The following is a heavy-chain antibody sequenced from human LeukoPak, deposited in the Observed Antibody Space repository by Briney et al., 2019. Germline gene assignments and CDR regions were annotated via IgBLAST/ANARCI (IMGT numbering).Heavy chain of an antibody. V-gene: IGHV5-51*01. CDR2: IYPGGSDT. D-gene: IGHD1-26*01. J-gene: IGHJ4*02. Sequence: LGESLKISCTGSGCTFTSYWIGWVRQMPGKGLEWMGIIYPGGSDTRYSPSFQGQVTISADKSINTAYLQWSSLKASDTAMYYCARQGGSYGYFDYWGQGTLVTVS. CDR1: GCTFTSYW. CDR3: ARQGGSYGYFDY.